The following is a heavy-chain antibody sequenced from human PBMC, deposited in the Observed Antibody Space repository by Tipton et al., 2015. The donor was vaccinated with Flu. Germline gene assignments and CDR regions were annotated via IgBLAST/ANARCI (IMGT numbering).Heavy chain of an antibody. J-gene: IGHJ4*02. Sequence: GLVKPSGTLSLTCDVSRGSISGSDWWSWVRQAPGKELEWIGQISDSGSTHYNPSLKSRVTISVDKSNNQFSLRLSSVTAADTAVYYCSKRGQRGPFGYWGQGTQVTVSS. V-gene: IGHV4-4*02. D-gene: IGHD3-16*01. CDR1: RGSISGSDW. CDR3: SKRGQRGPFGY. CDR2: ISDSGST.